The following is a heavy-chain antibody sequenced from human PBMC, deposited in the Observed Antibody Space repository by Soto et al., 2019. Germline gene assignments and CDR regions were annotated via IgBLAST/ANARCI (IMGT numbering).Heavy chain of an antibody. CDR1: GFTSDDYA. J-gene: IGHJ6*03. V-gene: IGHV3-9*02. D-gene: IGHD3-16*01. CDR3: AKGILAATLPSGWGYYMDV. CDR2: IAWTGGST. Sequence: ESGGDLVQPGRSLRLSCAASGFTSDDYAMHWVRQATGKGLEWVSGIAWTGGSTGDADSVNGRFTISRDSAKNSLYLQMNSLRTEDTALYYCAKGILAATLPSGWGYYMDVWGKGTTVTVSS.